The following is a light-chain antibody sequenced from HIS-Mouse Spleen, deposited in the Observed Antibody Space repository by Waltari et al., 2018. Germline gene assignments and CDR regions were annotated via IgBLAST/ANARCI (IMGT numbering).Light chain of an antibody. CDR3: YSTDSSGNHRV. CDR2: EDS. CDR1: ALPKKY. Sequence: SYELTQPPSVSVSPGQTARITCSGDALPKKYAYWYQQKSGQAPVLVIYEDSKRPSGSAERFSGSSSGTMATLTISGAQVEDEADYYCYSTDSSGNHRVFGGGTKLTFL. V-gene: IGLV3-10*01. J-gene: IGLJ2*01.